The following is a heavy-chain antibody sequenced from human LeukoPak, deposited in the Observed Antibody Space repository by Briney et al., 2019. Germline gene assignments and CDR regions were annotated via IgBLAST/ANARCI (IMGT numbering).Heavy chain of an antibody. V-gene: IGHV4-34*01. J-gene: IGHJ4*02. D-gene: IGHD5-18*01. CDR2: INHSGST. Sequence: SETLSLTCAVYGGSFSGYYWSWIRQPPGKGLEWIGEINHSGSTNYNPSLKSRVTISVDTSKNQFSLKLSSVTAADTAVYYCARMILETTTAMDGSSDYWGQGTLVTVSS. CDR3: ARMILETTTAMDGSSDY. CDR1: GGSFSGYY.